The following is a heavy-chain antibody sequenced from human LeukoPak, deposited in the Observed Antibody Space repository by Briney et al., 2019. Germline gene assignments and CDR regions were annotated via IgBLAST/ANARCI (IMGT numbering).Heavy chain of an antibody. J-gene: IGHJ4*02. CDR3: ARGVSIFGVVIIRSQYFDY. Sequence: GGSLRLSCAASGFTFSNYEMNWVRQAPGKGLEWVSYISSSGITIYYADSVKGRFTISRDNAKNSLYLQMNSLRAEDTAVYYCARGVSIFGVVIIRSQYFDYWGQGTLVTVSS. CDR2: ISSSGITI. V-gene: IGHV3-48*03. CDR1: GFTFSNYE. D-gene: IGHD3-3*01.